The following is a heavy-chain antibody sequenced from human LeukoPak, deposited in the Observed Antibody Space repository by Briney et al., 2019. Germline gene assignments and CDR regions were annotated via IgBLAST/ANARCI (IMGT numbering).Heavy chain of an antibody. Sequence: GGSPRLSCAASGFTFSSYGMHWVRQAPGKGLEWVAFIRYDGSNKYYADSVKGRFTISRDNSKNTLYLQMNSLRAEDTAVYYCAKVLRLGDYFDYWGQGTLVTVSS. CDR1: GFTFSSYG. CDR3: AKVLRLGDYFDY. J-gene: IGHJ4*02. CDR2: IRYDGSNK. D-gene: IGHD1-26*01. V-gene: IGHV3-30*02.